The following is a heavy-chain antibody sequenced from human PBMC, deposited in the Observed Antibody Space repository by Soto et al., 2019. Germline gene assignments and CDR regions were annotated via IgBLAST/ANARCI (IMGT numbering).Heavy chain of an antibody. J-gene: IGHJ3*02. CDR3: AAITPGYGGNSPPDAFDI. CDR2: ISYDGSNK. Sequence: GSLRLSCAASGFTFSSYGMHWVRQAPGKGLEWVAVISYDGSNKYYADSVKGRFTISRDNSKNTLYLQMNSLRSEDTAVYYCAAITPGYGGNSPPDAFDIWGQGTMVTVSS. V-gene: IGHV3-30*03. CDR1: GFTFSSYG. D-gene: IGHD4-17*01.